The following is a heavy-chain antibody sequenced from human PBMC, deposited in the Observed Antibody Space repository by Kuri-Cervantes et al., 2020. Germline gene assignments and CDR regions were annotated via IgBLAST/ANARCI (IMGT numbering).Heavy chain of an antibody. Sequence: GGSLRLSCAASGFTFSSYGMHWVRQAPGKGLEWVAVIWYDGSNKYYADSVKGRFTISRDNSKNTLYLQMNSLRAEDKAVYYCARDPRTYYDFWSGLTSHYGMDVWGQGTTVTVSS. CDR1: GFTFSSYG. D-gene: IGHD3-3*01. V-gene: IGHV3-33*01. J-gene: IGHJ6*02. CDR2: IWYDGSNK. CDR3: ARDPRTYYDFWSGLTSHYGMDV.